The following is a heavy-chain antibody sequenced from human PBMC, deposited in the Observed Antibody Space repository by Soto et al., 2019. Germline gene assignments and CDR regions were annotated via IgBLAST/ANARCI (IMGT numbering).Heavy chain of an antibody. CDR2: ISTTGTSP. J-gene: IGHJ3*01. CDR1: GFSSSNYE. Sequence: EVQLVESGGGLVQPGGSLRLSCRASGFSSSNYEMNWIRQAPGKGLEWVSHISTTGTSPYYADSVRGRFTVSRDTANNSIYLQMNSLRAEDTALYYCARDGHRGPSDAFDVWGQGTMVTVSS. CDR3: ARDGHRGPSDAFDV. D-gene: IGHD3-10*01. V-gene: IGHV3-48*03.